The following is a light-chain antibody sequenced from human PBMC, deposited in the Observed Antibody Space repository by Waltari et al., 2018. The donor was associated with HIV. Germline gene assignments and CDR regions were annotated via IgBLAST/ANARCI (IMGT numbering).Light chain of an antibody. CDR3: SSYTPSGTYV. Sequence: QSALTQPASVSGSPGQSITISCTGTSSDVGAYNYVSWYQQHPGKAPKLIIYHVTNRPAGVFNRVSGSKSDNTSSLTISGLHPDDEADYYCSSYTPSGTYVFGTGTRVTVL. V-gene: IGLV2-14*03. CDR2: HVT. J-gene: IGLJ1*01. CDR1: SSDVGAYNY.